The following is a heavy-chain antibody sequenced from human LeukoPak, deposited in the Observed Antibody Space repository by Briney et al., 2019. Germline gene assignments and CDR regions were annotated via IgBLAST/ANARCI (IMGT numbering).Heavy chain of an antibody. Sequence: PSETLSLTCIVSGGSISSTHYYWGWIRQPPGKGLEWIGNIYYSGSTYYNASLQSRVTISIDTSKNQFSLRLNSVTAADTAMYYCAKSGGYGLIDYWGQGTLVTVSS. V-gene: IGHV4-39*01. D-gene: IGHD1-26*01. CDR1: GGSISSTHYY. J-gene: IGHJ4*02. CDR2: IYYSGST. CDR3: AKSGGYGLIDY.